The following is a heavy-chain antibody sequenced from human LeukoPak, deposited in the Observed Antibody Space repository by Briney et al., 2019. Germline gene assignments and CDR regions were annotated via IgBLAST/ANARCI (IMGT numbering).Heavy chain of an antibody. J-gene: IGHJ4*02. V-gene: IGHV3-66*01. D-gene: IGHD4-17*01. CDR2: IYSGGNT. Sequence: GGSLRLSCAASGFTVSTNYMSWVRQAPGKGLEWVSLIYSGGNTYYADSVKGGFTISRDNSKNTLYLQMNSLRAEDTAVYYCARGFRSVTTWGYFDYWGQGSLVTVSS. CDR3: ARGFRSVTTWGYFDY. CDR1: GFTVSTNY.